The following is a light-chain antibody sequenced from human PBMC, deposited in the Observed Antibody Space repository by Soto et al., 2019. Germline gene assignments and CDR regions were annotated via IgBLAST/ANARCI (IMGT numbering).Light chain of an antibody. CDR2: LGGSGSY. CDR3: ETWDSNTRV. J-gene: IGLJ3*02. CDR1: SGHSRYI. V-gene: IGLV4-60*02. Sequence: QSVLTQSSSASASLGSSVKLTCTLSSGHSRYIIACHQQQPGKAPRYLRKLGGSGSYTKGSGVPDRFSGPSSGADRYLTICTRPFDDEADYYCETWDSNTRVLGGGTQLTVL.